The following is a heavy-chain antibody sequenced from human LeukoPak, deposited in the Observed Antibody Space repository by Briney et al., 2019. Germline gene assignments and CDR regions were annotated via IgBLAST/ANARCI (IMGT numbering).Heavy chain of an antibody. J-gene: IGHJ6*02. D-gene: IGHD3-10*01. CDR1: GFTFSSYS. CDR2: ISSSSSYI. V-gene: IGHV3-21*04. Sequence: GGSLRLSCAASGFTFSSYSMNWVRQAPGKGLEWVSSISSSSSYIYYADSVKGRFTISRDNAKNSLYLQMNSLRAEDTALYYCAKAPYGSGSYYSSLYYYYYGMDVWGQGTTVTVSS. CDR3: AKAPYGSGSYYSSLYYYYYGMDV.